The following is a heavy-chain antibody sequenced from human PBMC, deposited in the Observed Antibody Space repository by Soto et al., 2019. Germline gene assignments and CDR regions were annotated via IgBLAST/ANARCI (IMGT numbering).Heavy chain of an antibody. J-gene: IGHJ6*03. CDR1: GYTFTSYG. CDR3: ARVLLWFGELLYYYYYMDV. Sequence: QVQLVQSGAEVKKPGASVKVSCKASGYTFTSYGISWVRQAPGPGLEWMGWISAYNGKTNYAQKLQGRVTMTPDTTTSTAYMELRSLRSDDTAVYYCARVLLWFGELLYYYYYMDVWGKGTTVTVSS. CDR2: ISAYNGKT. D-gene: IGHD3-10*01. V-gene: IGHV1-18*01.